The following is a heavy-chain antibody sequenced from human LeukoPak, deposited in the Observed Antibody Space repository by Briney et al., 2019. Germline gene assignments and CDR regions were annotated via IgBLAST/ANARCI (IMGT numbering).Heavy chain of an antibody. D-gene: IGHD5-18*01. J-gene: IGHJ4*02. V-gene: IGHV3-9*01. CDR2: ISWNSGSI. CDR1: GFTFDDYA. Sequence: GRSLRLSCAASGFTFDDYAMHWVRQAPGKGLEWVSGISWNSGSIGYAASVKGRFTIFRDNAKNSLYLQMNSLRAEDTALYYCAKDREAYGSYGPPDFAYWGQGTLVTVSS. CDR3: AKDREAYGSYGPPDFAY.